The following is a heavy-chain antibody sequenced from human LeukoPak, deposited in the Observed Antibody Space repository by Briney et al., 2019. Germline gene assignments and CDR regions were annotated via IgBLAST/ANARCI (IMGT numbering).Heavy chain of an antibody. CDR2: ISETSRKT. J-gene: IGHJ1*01. CDR3: VQEARRDGYKLAPVAEH. Sequence: GSLRLSCGASGFTFNIYAMSWVRQAPGKGLEWVPAISETSRKTYYADSVKGRFTISRDNSKNTLYLQMNGLRDEDTAVYYCVQEARRDGYKLAPVAEHWGQGTLVTVSS. CDR1: GFTFNIYA. D-gene: IGHD5-24*01. V-gene: IGHV3-23*01.